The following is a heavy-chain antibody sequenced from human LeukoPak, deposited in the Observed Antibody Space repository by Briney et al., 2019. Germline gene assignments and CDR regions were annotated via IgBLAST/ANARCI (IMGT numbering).Heavy chain of an antibody. J-gene: IGHJ4*02. CDR2: ISGSGDNT. Sequence: GGSLRLSCAASGFTLSSYAMSWVRQVPGKGLEWVSVISGSGDNTYYADSVKGRFTISRDNSKNMLYLQMNSLRAEDTAVYYCAKWKYSNSGIDDYWGQGTLVTVSS. V-gene: IGHV3-23*01. CDR3: AKWKYSNSGIDDY. D-gene: IGHD6-6*01. CDR1: GFTLSSYA.